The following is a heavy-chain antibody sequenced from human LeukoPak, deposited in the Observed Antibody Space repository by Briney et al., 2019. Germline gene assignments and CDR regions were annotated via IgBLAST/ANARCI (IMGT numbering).Heavy chain of an antibody. Sequence: GESLKISCKGSGYSFTSYWIGWVRQMPGKGLEWMGIIYPGDSDTRYSPSFQGQVTISADKSISTAYLQWSSLKASDTAMYYCARDHRLRIAAAGYYYGMDVWGQGTTVTVSS. D-gene: IGHD6-13*01. CDR1: GYSFTSYW. CDR3: ARDHRLRIAAAGYYYGMDV. V-gene: IGHV5-51*01. CDR2: IYPGDSDT. J-gene: IGHJ6*02.